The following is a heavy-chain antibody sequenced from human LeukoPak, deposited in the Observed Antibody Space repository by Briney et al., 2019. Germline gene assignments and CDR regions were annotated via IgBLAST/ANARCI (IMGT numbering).Heavy chain of an antibody. Sequence: PGESLKISCKASGYTFTHQWIGWVRQMSGSGLEWMGIIYPRDSDTTYSPSFQGHVTISADTSINTAYLEWSSLEASDTAIYYCARHSDVIGAIWGQGTLVTVSS. V-gene: IGHV5-51*01. CDR3: ARHSDVIGAI. J-gene: IGHJ4*02. D-gene: IGHD3-10*01. CDR1: GYTFTHQW. CDR2: IYPRDSDT.